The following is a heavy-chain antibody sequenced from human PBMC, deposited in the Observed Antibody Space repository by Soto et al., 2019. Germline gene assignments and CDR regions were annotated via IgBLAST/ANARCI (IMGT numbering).Heavy chain of an antibody. CDR1: GFNFRSDG. Sequence: GGWLRRSCAASGFNFRSDGMNWVRQAPGKGLEWVASICGSGRTTYYADSVKDRFTISRDNSKNTLYLQLDSLRVEHTALYYRAKSQSGRFFDAFGLWGQGTLVTV. CDR3: AKSQSGRFFDAFGL. V-gene: IGHV3-23*01. J-gene: IGHJ3*01. CDR2: ICGSGRTT. D-gene: IGHD3-3*01.